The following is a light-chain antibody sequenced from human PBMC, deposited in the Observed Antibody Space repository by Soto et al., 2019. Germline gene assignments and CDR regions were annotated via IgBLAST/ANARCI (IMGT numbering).Light chain of an antibody. CDR2: KVP. CDR3: MQGTHWPT. Sequence: DVVMTQYPLSLPVTLGQPASISCRSSQSLVYSDGNTYLNWFQQRPGQSPRRLIYKVPGTDFTLKISRVEAEDVGVYYCMQGTHWPTFGQGTRLEIK. V-gene: IGKV2-30*01. J-gene: IGKJ5*01. CDR1: QSLVYSDGNTY.